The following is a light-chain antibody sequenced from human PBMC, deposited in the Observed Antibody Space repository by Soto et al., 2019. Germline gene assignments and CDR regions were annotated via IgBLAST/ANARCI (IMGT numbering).Light chain of an antibody. V-gene: IGLV2-14*03. CDR3: SSYTTSNTRQIV. CDR1: SSDVGGYNY. Sequence: QSAVTQPASVSGSPGQSITISCTGTSSDVGGYNYVSWYQHHPGKAPKLMIYDVSNRPSGGSNRFSGSKSGNTASLTISGLQPEDEADYYCSSYTTSNTRQIVFGTGTKVTVL. CDR2: DVS. J-gene: IGLJ1*01.